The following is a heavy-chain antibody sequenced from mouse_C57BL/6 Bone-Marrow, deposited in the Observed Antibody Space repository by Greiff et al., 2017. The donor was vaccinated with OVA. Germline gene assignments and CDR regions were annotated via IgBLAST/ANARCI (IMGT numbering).Heavy chain of an antibody. V-gene: IGHV1-82*01. CDR1: GYAFSSSW. Sequence: QVQLQQSGPELVKPGASVKISCKASGYAFSSSWMNWVKQRPGKGLEWIGRIYPGDGDTNYNGKFKGKATLTADKSSSTAYMQLSSLTSEDSAVYFCAREAYGNYIYWGQGTTRTVSS. CDR2: IYPGDGDT. J-gene: IGHJ2*01. D-gene: IGHD2-1*01. CDR3: AREAYGNYIY.